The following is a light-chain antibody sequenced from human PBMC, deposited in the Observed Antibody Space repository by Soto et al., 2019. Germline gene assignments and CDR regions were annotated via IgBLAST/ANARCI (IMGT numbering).Light chain of an antibody. CDR1: HGIQKY. CDR2: DAS. V-gene: IGKV1-33*01. Sequence: DIQMTQSPPSLSASVGDRVTFTCQVSHGIQKYLSWYHQKPGKAPNLLITDASNLETGVPSRFSGSGSGTHFTFTISSLQPEDIGTYYCQQYDNLPITFGQGTRLEI. J-gene: IGKJ5*01. CDR3: QQYDNLPIT.